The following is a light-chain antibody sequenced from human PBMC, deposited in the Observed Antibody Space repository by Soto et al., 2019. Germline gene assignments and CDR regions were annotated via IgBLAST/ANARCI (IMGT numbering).Light chain of an antibody. CDR2: STD. CDR1: SGSVSTSYY. CDR3: VLYMGSGISV. Sequence: QTVVTQDPSFSVSPGGTVTLTCGLSSGSVSTSYYPSWYQQTPGQAPRTLIYSTDIRSSGVPDRFSGSILGNKAALTITGAQADDESDYYCVLYMGSGISVFGGGTKLTVL. V-gene: IGLV8-61*01. J-gene: IGLJ2*01.